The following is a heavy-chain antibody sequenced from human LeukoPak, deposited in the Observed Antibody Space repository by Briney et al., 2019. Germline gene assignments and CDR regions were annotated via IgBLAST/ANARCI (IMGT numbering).Heavy chain of an antibody. V-gene: IGHV3-11*01. CDR2: ISSSGSTI. J-gene: IGHJ4*02. D-gene: IGHD5-12*01. Sequence: GGSLRLSCAASGFTFSDYYMSWIRQAPGKGLEWVSDISSSGSTIYYADSVKGRFTISRDNARNSLYLQMNSLRAEDTAVYYCARVPTPPWLPIDYWGQGTLVTVSS. CDR3: ARVPTPPWLPIDY. CDR1: GFTFSDYY.